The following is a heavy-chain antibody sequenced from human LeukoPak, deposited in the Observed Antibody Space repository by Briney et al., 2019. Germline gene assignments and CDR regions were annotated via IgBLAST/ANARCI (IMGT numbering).Heavy chain of an antibody. V-gene: IGHV3-23*01. Sequence: GGSLRLSCAASGFTFSSYAMSWVRQAPGKGLEWVSAISGSGGSTYYADSVKGRLTISRDNSKNTLYLQMNSLRAEDTAVYYCAKGRGATVVANFDSWGQGTLVTVSS. CDR1: GFTFSSYA. CDR2: ISGSGGST. D-gene: IGHD4-23*01. CDR3: AKGRGATVVANFDS. J-gene: IGHJ4*02.